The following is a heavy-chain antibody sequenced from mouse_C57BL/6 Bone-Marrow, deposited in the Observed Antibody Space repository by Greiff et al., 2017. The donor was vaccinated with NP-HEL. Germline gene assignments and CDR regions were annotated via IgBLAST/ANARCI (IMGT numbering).Heavy chain of an antibody. CDR1: GFSFNTYA. CDR3: VRLLPLAY. Sequence: GGGLVQPNGSLKLSCAASGFSFNTYAMNWVRQAPGKGLEWVARIRSKSNNYATYYADSVKDRFTISRDDSESMLDLQMNNLNTEDTAIYYCVRLLPLAYWGQGTLVTVSA. D-gene: IGHD1-1*01. J-gene: IGHJ3*01. CDR2: IRSKSNNYAT. V-gene: IGHV10-1*01.